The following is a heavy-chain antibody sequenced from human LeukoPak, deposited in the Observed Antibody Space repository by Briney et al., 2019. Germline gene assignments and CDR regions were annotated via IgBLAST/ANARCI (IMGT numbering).Heavy chain of an antibody. J-gene: IGHJ4*02. CDR2: IYYSGST. CDR3: ARSRRKVAAPDY. Sequence: SGTLSLTCTVSGGSISSYYWSWIRQPPGKGLEWIGYIYYSGSTNYNPSLKSRVTISVDTSRNQFSLKLSSVTAADTAVYYCARSRRKVAAPDYWGQGTLVTVSS. CDR1: GGSISSYY. V-gene: IGHV4-59*01. D-gene: IGHD6-6*01.